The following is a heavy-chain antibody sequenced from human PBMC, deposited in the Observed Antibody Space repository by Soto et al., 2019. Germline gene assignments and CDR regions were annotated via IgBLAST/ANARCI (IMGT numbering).Heavy chain of an antibody. V-gene: IGHV4-30-4*01. Sequence: SETLSLTCTVSGGSISSGDYYWSWIRQPPGKGLEWIGYIYYSGSTYYNPSLKSRVTISVDTSKNQFSLKLSSVTAADTAVYYCARGGPTGGSYKYNSFDPWGQGTLVTVSS. J-gene: IGHJ5*02. CDR3: ARGGPTGGSYKYNSFDP. CDR1: GGSISSGDYY. D-gene: IGHD2-15*01. CDR2: IYYSGST.